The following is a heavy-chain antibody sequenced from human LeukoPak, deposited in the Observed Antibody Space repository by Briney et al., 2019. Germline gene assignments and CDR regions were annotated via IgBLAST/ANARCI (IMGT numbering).Heavy chain of an antibody. CDR1: GFTFTSLP. V-gene: IGHV3-30*04. D-gene: IGHD3-22*01. J-gene: IGHJ4*02. CDR2: SSTHGSDE. CDR3: AMDYYDSNGYSRGWDY. Sequence: GGSLRLSCAASGFTFTSLPMHWVRQAPGKGLEWVAVSSTHGSDEYYADSVKGRFTVFSDNSKKTVYLQMGSLRAEDTAVYHCAMDYYDSNGYSRGWDYWGQGTLVTVSS.